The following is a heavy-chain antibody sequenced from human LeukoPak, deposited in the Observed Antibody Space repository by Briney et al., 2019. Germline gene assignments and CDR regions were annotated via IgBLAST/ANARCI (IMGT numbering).Heavy chain of an antibody. V-gene: IGHV1-69*04. CDR3: ARGLPDYGDYLRYYFDY. D-gene: IGHD4-17*01. Sequence: HRASVKVSCKASGGTFSSYAISWVRQAPGQGLEWMGRIIPILGIANYAQKFQGRVTITADKSTSTAYMELSSLRSEDTAVYYCARGLPDYGDYLRYYFDYRGQGTLVTVSS. CDR1: GGTFSSYA. CDR2: IIPILGIA. J-gene: IGHJ4*02.